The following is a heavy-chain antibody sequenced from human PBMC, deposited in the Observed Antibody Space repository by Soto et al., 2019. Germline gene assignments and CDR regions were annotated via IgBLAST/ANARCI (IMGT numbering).Heavy chain of an antibody. J-gene: IGHJ6*02. V-gene: IGHV1-2*02. CDR2: INPNSGGT. CDR1: GYTFTGYY. Sequence: ASVKVSCKASGYTFTGYYMHWVRQAPGQGLEWMGWINPNSGGTNYAQKFQGRVTMTRDTSISTAYMELSRLRSDDTAVYYCARFSREVDYYYYYGMDVWGQGTTVTVSS. CDR3: ARFSREVDYYYYYGMDV. D-gene: IGHD1-26*01.